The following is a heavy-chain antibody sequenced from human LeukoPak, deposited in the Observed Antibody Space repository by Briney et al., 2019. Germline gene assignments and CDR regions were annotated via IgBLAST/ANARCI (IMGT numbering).Heavy chain of an antibody. Sequence: GSLRLSFAVSGITLSNYGMSWVRRAPGKGLEWVAGISDSGGSTNYADSVKGRSTISRDNPKNTLYLQMNSLRAEVTAVYFCAKRGVVIRVILVGFHKEAYYFDSWGQGALVTVSS. CDR3: AKRGVVIRVILVGFHKEAYYFDS. CDR1: GITLSNYG. J-gene: IGHJ4*02. CDR2: ISDSGGST. D-gene: IGHD3-22*01. V-gene: IGHV3-23*01.